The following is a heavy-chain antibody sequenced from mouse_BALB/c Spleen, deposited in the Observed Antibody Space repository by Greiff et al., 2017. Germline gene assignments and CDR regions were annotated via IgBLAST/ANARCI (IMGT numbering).Heavy chain of an antibody. Sequence: VQLQQSGTVLARPGASVKMSCKASGYSFTSYWMHWVKQRPGQGLEWIGAIYPGNSDTSYNQKFKGKAKLTAVTSASTAYMELSSLTNEDSAVYYCTRGGNTPYYAMDYWGQGTSVTVSS. CDR1: GYSFTSYW. D-gene: IGHD1-1*02. V-gene: IGHV1-5*01. J-gene: IGHJ4*01. CDR2: IYPGNSDT. CDR3: TRGGNTPYYAMDY.